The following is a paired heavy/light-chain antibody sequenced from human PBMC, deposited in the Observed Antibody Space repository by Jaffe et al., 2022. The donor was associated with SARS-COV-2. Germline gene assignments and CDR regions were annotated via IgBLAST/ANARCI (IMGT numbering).Heavy chain of an antibody. V-gene: IGHV6-1*01. CDR3: ARDLGLDLLYFDY. J-gene: IGHJ4*02. CDR1: GDSVSRNSVG. Sequence: QVQMQQSGPGLVQPSQTLSLTCAISGDSVSRNSVGWTWIRQSPSRGLEWLGRTYYRSKWYQDYAVSMRGRITINADTSKNQFSLHLTSVTPEDTAVYFCARDLGLDLLYFDYWGQGTLVTVSS. D-gene: IGHD1-7*01. CDR2: TYYRSKWYQ.
Light chain of an antibody. CDR1: QSVSSF. J-gene: IGKJ3*01. Sequence: EIVLTQSPATLSLSPGERATLSCRASQSVSSFLAWYQQKPGQAPRLLIYDTSIRATGIPARFSGSGSGTDFTLTISSLEPEDFAVYYCQQRSNWPPGSTFGPGTKVDIK. CDR2: DTS. V-gene: IGKV3-11*01. CDR3: QQRSNWPPGST.